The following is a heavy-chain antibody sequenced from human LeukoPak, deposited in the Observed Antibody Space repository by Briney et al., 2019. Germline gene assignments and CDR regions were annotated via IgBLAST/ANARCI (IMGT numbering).Heavy chain of an antibody. V-gene: IGHV3-9*01. D-gene: IGHD6-19*01. CDR2: FSWNSGSI. J-gene: IGHJ5*02. CDR3: AKGGLAVVPGWFDP. CDR1: GFTFVDYA. Sequence: SLRLSCAASGFTFVDYAMDWVRRAAGRGLEGGSGFSWNSGSIGSADSVKGRFTSSRDNGKNSLCLQMMSMRAQDTAAYDWAKGGLAVVPGWFDPWGQGTLVTVSS.